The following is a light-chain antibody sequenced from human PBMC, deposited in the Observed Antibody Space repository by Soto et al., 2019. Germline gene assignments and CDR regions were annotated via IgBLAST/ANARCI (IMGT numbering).Light chain of an antibody. CDR3: QQRSRWPLT. CDR1: QDIRDY. J-gene: IGKJ4*01. V-gene: IGKV3-11*01. Sequence: LTQSPATLSLSPRERVTLSSRASQDIRDYLGWYQQKPGQAPRLLISDASNRATGTPARFSGSGSGTDFSLTISSLEPEDFAVYYCQQRSRWPLTFGGGTKVDI. CDR2: DAS.